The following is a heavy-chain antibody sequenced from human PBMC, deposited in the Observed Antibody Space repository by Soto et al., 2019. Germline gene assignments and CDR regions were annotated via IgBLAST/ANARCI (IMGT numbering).Heavy chain of an antibody. CDR2: IIPIFGTA. CDR3: ARSGYYDNWFDP. V-gene: IGHV1-69*13. D-gene: IGHD3-22*01. Sequence: ASVKVSCKASGGTFSSDAISWVRQAPGQGLGWMGGIIPIFGTANYAQKFQGRVTITADESTSTAYMELSSLRSEDTAVYYCARSGYYDNWFDPWGQGTLVTVSS. CDR1: GGTFSSDA. J-gene: IGHJ5*02.